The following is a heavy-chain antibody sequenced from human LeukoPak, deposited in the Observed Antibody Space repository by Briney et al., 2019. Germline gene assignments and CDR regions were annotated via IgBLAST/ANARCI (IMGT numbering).Heavy chain of an antibody. D-gene: IGHD6-13*01. J-gene: IGHJ5*02. V-gene: IGHV1-2*02. CDR3: AREGIAEPDTNWFDP. CDR1: GYTFTAYY. CDR2: INPTSGGT. Sequence: GASVKVSCKPSGYTFTAYYLHWVRQAPGQGLEWMGWINPTSGGTHYAQKFQGRVTKTRDTSISTAYMELSRLTSDDTAVYYCAREGIAEPDTNWFDPWGQGTLVTVSS.